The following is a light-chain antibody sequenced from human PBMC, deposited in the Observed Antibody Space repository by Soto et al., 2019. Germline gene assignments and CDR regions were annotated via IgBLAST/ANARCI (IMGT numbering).Light chain of an antibody. CDR3: QQLNSYPRT. CDR1: QGISSS. CDR2: AAS. V-gene: IGKV1-9*01. J-gene: IGKJ1*01. Sequence: IQLTQSPSSLSASVGDRVTITCRASQGISSSLAWYQLSPGKAPKLLISAASTLQTGVPSRFSGSGSGTDFTLAISSPQPEDFSTYYCQQLNSYPRTFGQGTKVDIK.